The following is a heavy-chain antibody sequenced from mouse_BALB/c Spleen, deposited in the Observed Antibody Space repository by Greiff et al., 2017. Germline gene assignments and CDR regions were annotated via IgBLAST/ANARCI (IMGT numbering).Heavy chain of an antibody. CDR1: GYAFSSSW. J-gene: IGHJ4*01. V-gene: IGHV1-82*01. CDR2: IYPGDGDT. D-gene: IGHD2-3*01. CDR3: ARSYDGYYDAMDY. Sequence: QVQLKESGPELVKPGASVKISCKASGYAFSSSWMNWVKQRPGQGLEWIGRIYPGDGDTNYNGKFKGKATLTADKSSSTAYMQLSSLTSVDSAVYFCARSYDGYYDAMDYWGQGTSVTVSS.